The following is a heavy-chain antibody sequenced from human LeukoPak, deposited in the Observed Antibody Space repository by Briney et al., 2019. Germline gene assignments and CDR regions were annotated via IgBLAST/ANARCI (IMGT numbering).Heavy chain of an antibody. CDR1: GGTFSSYA. J-gene: IGHJ4*02. CDR2: IIPIFGTA. CDR3: ARERLAAAGATHY. V-gene: IGHV1-69*05. Sequence: SVKVSCKASGGTFSSYAISWVRQAPGQGLEWMGRIIPIFGTANYAQKFQGRVTITTDESTSTAYMDLSSLRSEDTAVYYCARERLAAAGATHYWGQGTLVTVSS. D-gene: IGHD6-13*01.